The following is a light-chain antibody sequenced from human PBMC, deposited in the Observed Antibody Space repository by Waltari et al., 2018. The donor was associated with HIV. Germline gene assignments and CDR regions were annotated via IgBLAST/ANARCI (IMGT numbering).Light chain of an antibody. CDR2: QVN. V-gene: IGLV2-14*01. J-gene: IGLJ3*02. CDR1: SADIGNF. CDR3: SSLGDANSLL. Sequence: HSALTQPASVSGSLGQSITISCTTASADIGNFVSWYQQFPGKAPQLLFYQVNRRPSEHPYRFSASKSGDTASLTISGLLPEDEADYFCSSLGDANSLLFGGGTHLTVL.